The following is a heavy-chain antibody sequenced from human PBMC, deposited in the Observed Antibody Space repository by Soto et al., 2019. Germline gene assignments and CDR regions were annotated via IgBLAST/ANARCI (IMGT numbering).Heavy chain of an antibody. D-gene: IGHD3-10*01. V-gene: IGHV4-31*03. CDR1: GGSISSGGYY. CDR3: ARGYGSGSYYNNWFDP. CDR2: IYYSGST. Sequence: SETLSLTCTVSGGSISSGGYYWSWICQHPGKGLEWIGYIYYSGSTYYNPSLKSRVTISVDTSKNQFSLKLSSVTAADTAVYYCARGYGSGSYYNNWFDPWGQGTLVTVSS. J-gene: IGHJ5*02.